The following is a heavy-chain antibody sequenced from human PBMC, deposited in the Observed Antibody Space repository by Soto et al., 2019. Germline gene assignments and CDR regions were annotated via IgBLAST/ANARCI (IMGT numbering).Heavy chain of an antibody. Sequence: PXETLSLTCTVAGCSISSYYWSWIRQPPGKGLDWIGYIYYSGTTNYNPSLKRRVTISVDTSKNQFSLKLSSVTAADTAVYYCARANPGYYYDSSGYSGYYFDYWGQGSLVTVSS. CDR2: IYYSGTT. J-gene: IGHJ4*02. CDR3: ARANPGYYYDSSGYSGYYFDY. CDR1: GCSISSYY. V-gene: IGHV4-59*01. D-gene: IGHD3-22*01.